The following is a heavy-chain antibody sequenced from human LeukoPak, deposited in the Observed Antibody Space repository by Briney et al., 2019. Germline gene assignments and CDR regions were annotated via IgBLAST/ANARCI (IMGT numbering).Heavy chain of an antibody. D-gene: IGHD3-10*01. CDR2: VYYDGST. V-gene: IGHV4-59*01. CDR1: GVSISDYY. CDR3: VRDSRGYAFDI. J-gene: IGHJ3*02. Sequence: SETLSLTCTVSGVSISDYYWSWIRQPPGKGLEWIGYVYYDGSTNYNPALISRVTLSVDTSKNQLSLNLTSVTAADTAFHYCVRDSRGYAFDIWGQGTMVTVSS.